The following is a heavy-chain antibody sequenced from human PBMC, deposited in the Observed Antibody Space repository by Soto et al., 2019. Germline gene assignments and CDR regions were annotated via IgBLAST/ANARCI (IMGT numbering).Heavy chain of an antibody. CDR2: IWYDGSNK. CDR3: ARRQGSSTDY. J-gene: IGHJ4*02. V-gene: IGHV3-33*01. D-gene: IGHD1-26*01. Sequence: GGSLRLSCAASGFSFSSYGLHSFRQAPGKGLEWVAVIWYDGSNKYHADSVKGRFTISRDNSKNTLYLQMNSLRAEDTAVYYCARRQGSSTDYWGQGTLVTVSS. CDR1: GFSFSSYG.